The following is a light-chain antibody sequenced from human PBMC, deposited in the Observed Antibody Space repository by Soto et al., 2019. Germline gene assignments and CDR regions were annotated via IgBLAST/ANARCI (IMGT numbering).Light chain of an antibody. Sequence: EIVLTQSPCTLSLSPGERATLSCRASQSVSSSYLAWYQLKPGQAPRLLIYGASSRATGIPDRFSGSGSGTDFTLTISRLDPEDFAVYFCQQYGSSPRTFGQGTRLEIK. J-gene: IGKJ5*01. CDR2: GAS. CDR3: QQYGSSPRT. V-gene: IGKV3-20*01. CDR1: QSVSSSY.